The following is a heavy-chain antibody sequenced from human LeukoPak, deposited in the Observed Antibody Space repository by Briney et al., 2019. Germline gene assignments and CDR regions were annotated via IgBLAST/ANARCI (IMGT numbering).Heavy chain of an antibody. D-gene: IGHD2-2*01. J-gene: IGHJ4*02. CDR1: GFTFSGSA. V-gene: IGHV3-73*01. CDR2: IRTKSNSYAT. Sequence: GGSLKLSCAASGFTFSGSAMHWVRQASGKGLEWVGRIRTKSNSYATAYAAPVKGRFTISRDDSKNTAYLQMDSLKTEDTAVYYCTRHEGTSSTRFDYWGQGTLVTVSS. CDR3: TRHEGTSSTRFDY.